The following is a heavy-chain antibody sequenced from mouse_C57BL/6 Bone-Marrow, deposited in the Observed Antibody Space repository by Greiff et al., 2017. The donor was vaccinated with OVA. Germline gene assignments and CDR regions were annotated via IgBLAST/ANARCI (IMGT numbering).Heavy chain of an antibody. CDR2: IDPSDSYT. CDR3: ARCPFAY. J-gene: IGHJ3*01. Sequence: VQLQQPGAELVKPGASVKLSCKASGYTFTSYWMQWVKQRPGQGLEWIGEIDPSDSYTNYNQKFKGKATLTVDTSSSTAYMQLSSLTSEDSAVYYCARCPFAYWGQGTLVTVSA. V-gene: IGHV1-50*01. CDR1: GYTFTSYW.